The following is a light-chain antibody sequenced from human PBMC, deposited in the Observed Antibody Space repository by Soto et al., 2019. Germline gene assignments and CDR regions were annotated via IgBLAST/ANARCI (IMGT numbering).Light chain of an antibody. V-gene: IGLV1-44*01. CDR3: AAWDDNLNGPL. J-gene: IGLJ3*02. CDR2: SDD. Sequence: QPVLTQPPSLSGTPGQWVTISCSGSNSNIGRYSVNWYQHFPGTAPKILIYSDDERPSGVPDRFSGSKSGTSASLAISGLQSEDEAEYYCAAWDDNLNGPLFGGGTKLTVL. CDR1: NSNIGRYS.